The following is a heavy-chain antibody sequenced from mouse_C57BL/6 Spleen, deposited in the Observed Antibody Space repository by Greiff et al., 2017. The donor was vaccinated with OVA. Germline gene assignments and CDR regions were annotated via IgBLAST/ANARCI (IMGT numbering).Heavy chain of an antibody. J-gene: IGHJ2*01. CDR1: GYTFTSYW. CDR3: ARSRDYDYGRGNYVDY. Sequence: QVQLKQPGAELVKPGASVKLSCKASGYTFTSYWMPWVKQRPGQGLEWIGEIDPSDSYTNYNQKFKGKATLTVDTSSSTAYMQLSSLTSEDSAVYYCARSRDYDYGRGNYVDYWGQGTTLTVSS. V-gene: IGHV1-50*01. D-gene: IGHD2-4*01. CDR2: IDPSDSYT.